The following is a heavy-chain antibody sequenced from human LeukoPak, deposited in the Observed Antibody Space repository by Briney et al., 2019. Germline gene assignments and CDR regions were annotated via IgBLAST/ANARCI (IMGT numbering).Heavy chain of an antibody. D-gene: IGHD3-3*01. CDR3: ARGSTYDFWSGDALDV. Sequence: GRSLRLSCAASGFTFDDYAMHWVRQAPGKGLEWVSGISWNSGSIGYADSVKGRFTISRDSSQKILNLQMDNLRVEDTAIYYRARGSTYDFWSGDALDVWGQGTMVTVAS. J-gene: IGHJ3*01. CDR1: GFTFDDYA. CDR2: ISWNSGSI. V-gene: IGHV3-9*01.